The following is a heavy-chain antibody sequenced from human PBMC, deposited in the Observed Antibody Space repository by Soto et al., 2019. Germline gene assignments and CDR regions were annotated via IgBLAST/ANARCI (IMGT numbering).Heavy chain of an antibody. V-gene: IGHV4-30-4*01. CDR3: ARQRRGGYWFDP. CDR1: GVSVTNGDYY. J-gene: IGHJ5*02. CDR2: IYYTETT. Sequence: SETLSLTCAVSGVSVTNGDYYWTWMRQSPGKGLEWIGNIYYTETTNYNPSLNSRLSISIDTSRNQFSLQLTSVTAADTPIYYCARQRRGGYWFDPWGQGTLVTVSS.